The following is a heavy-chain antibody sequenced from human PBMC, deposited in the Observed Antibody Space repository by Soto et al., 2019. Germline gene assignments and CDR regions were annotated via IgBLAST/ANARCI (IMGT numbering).Heavy chain of an antibody. CDR2: IWYDGSNK. CDR1: GFTFSSYG. V-gene: IGHV3-33*01. CDR3: ARDRIAARAFYYYGMDV. J-gene: IGHJ6*02. Sequence: SLRLSCAASGFTFSSYGMHWVREAPGKGLEWVAVIWYDGSNKYYADSVKGRFTISRDNSKNTLYLQMNSLRAEDTAVYYCARDRIAARAFYYYGMDVWGQGTTVTVSS. D-gene: IGHD6-6*01.